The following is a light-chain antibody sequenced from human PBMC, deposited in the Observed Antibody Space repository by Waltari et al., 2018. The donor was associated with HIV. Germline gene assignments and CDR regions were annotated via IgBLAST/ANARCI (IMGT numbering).Light chain of an antibody. CDR2: KAS. Sequence: TQMTQSPDIPSAYVGATVTIVCPANESLSSWLAWYQQRPGMRPKLLIYKASVLERGVSAKFSGSGSGTNFALTISDLQADDVATYFCQQYNSYPLTFGGGTKVEV. J-gene: IGKJ4*01. CDR1: ESLSSW. V-gene: IGKV1-5*03. CDR3: QQYNSYPLT.